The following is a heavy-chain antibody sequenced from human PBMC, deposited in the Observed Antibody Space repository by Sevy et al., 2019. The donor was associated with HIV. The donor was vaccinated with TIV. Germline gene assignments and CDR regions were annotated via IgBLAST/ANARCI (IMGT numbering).Heavy chain of an antibody. Sequence: ASVKVSCKVSGYTLTKLYMNWVRHAPGKGLEWMGPFDPEDGETIYAQNFQGRVTMTEDTSTDTAYMELSSLRSEDTAVYYCATTKDCYENSGYPFDDWGQGTLVTVSS. D-gene: IGHD3-22*01. V-gene: IGHV1-24*01. CDR1: GYTLTKLY. J-gene: IGHJ4*02. CDR3: ATTKDCYENSGYPFDD. CDR2: FDPEDGET.